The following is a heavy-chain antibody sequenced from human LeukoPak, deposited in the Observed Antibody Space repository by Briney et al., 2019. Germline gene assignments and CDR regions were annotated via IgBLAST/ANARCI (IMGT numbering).Heavy chain of an antibody. V-gene: IGHV1-18*01. D-gene: IGHD1-26*01. CDR3: ARVGSGSYSDGGFDY. J-gene: IGHJ4*02. CDR1: GYTFTSYG. Sequence: ASVKVSCKASGYTFTSYGISWVRQAPGQGLEWMGWISAYNGNTNYAQKLQGRVTMTTDTSTSTAYMELRSLRSDDTAVYYCARVGSGSYSDGGFDYWGQGTLVTVSS. CDR2: ISAYNGNT.